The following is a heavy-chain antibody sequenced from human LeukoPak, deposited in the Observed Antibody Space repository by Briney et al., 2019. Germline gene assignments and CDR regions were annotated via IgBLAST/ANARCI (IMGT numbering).Heavy chain of an antibody. CDR3: ARDWGTYSLTNYFKY. V-gene: IGHV3-30-3*01. D-gene: IGHD3-16*01. CDR2: ISDDGNKK. J-gene: IGHJ4*02. Sequence: PGGSLRLSCAASGFTFSNYAIHWVRQAPGKGLEWVALISDDGNKKYYADSVKGRFTISRDNSKNMLYLQMNSLRAEDTAVYYCARDWGTYSLTNYFKYWGQGTLVTVSS. CDR1: GFTFSNYA.